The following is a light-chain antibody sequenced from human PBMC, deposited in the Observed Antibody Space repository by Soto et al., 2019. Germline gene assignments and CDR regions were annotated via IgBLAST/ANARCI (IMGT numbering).Light chain of an antibody. CDR1: ESVSNN. Sequence: EIVMTQSPATLSVSPGERVTLSCRASESVSNNVAWYQQKPGQAHRLLIYHAITRASGIPASFNGSGSGTALTVLSGSLQSEGVAIYYCQQYNNLPLIFGGGTKVEI. CDR2: HAI. V-gene: IGKV3-15*01. J-gene: IGKJ4*01. CDR3: QQYNNLPLI.